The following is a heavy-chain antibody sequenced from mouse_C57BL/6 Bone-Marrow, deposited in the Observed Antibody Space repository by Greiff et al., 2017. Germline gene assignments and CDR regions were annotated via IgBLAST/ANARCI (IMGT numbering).Heavy chain of an antibody. J-gene: IGHJ2*01. V-gene: IGHV1-63*01. CDR3: ARSLWDLVDY. D-gene: IGHD4-1*01. Sequence: VQLQESGAELVRPGTSVKMSCKASGYTFPNYWIGWAKQRPGHGLEGIGDIYPGGGFTNYNEKFKGKATLTADKSSSTAYMQFSSLTSEDSAIYYCARSLWDLVDYWGQGTTLTVSS. CDR2: IYPGGGFT. CDR1: GYTFPNYW.